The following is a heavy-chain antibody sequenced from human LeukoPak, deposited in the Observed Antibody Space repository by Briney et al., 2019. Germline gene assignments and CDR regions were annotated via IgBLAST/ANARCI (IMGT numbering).Heavy chain of an antibody. V-gene: IGHV3-74*01. J-gene: IGHJ4*02. CDR3: ARDANHIVVVTARGPFDY. CDR1: GFTFSSHW. Sequence: GGSLRLSCAASGFTFSSHWMHWVRQAPGKGLVWVSRISDDGTNRNYADSVKGRFTISRDNDKNTLYLQMNSLRAEDTAVYYCARDANHIVVVTARGPFDYWGQGTLVTVSS. D-gene: IGHD2-21*02. CDR2: ISDDGTNR.